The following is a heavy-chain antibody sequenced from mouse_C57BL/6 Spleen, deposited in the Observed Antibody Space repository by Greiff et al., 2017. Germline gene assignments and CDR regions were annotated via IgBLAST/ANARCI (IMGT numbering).Heavy chain of an antibody. V-gene: IGHV5-9*01. D-gene: IGHD4-1*01. CDR2: ISGGGGNT. Sequence: EVKLMESGGGLVKPGGSLKLSCAASGFTFSSYTMSWVRQTPEKRLEWVATISGGGGNTYYPDSVKGRFTISRDNAKNTLYLQMSSLRSEDTALYYCARHRELGRGFAYWGQGTLVTVSA. J-gene: IGHJ3*01. CDR3: ARHRELGRGFAY. CDR1: GFTFSSYT.